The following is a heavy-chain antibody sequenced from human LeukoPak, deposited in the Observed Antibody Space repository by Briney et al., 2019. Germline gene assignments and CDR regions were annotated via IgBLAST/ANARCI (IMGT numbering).Heavy chain of an antibody. Sequence: GGSLRLSCAASGFTFSSYEMNWVRQAPGKGLEWVSYISSSGSTIYYADSVKGRFTISRDNSKNTLFLQMHSLRAEDTAVYYCAKDAVTGPGYYYDSSGYYFDYWGQGTQVTVSS. J-gene: IGHJ4*02. V-gene: IGHV3-48*03. D-gene: IGHD3-22*01. CDR1: GFTFSSYE. CDR3: AKDAVTGPGYYYDSSGYYFDY. CDR2: ISSSGSTI.